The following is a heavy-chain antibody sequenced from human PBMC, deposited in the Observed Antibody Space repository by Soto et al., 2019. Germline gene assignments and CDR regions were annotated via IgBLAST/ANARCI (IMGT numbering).Heavy chain of an antibody. CDR2: INHSGST. CDR3: ARGKRGYSYAWPFGAFDY. D-gene: IGHD5-18*01. J-gene: IGHJ4*02. V-gene: IGHV4-34*01. Sequence: QVQLQQWGAGLLKPSETLSLTCAVYGGSFSGYYWSWIRQPPGKGLEWIGEINHSGSTNYNPSLKSRVTISVDTSKNQFSLKLSSVTAADTAVYYCARGKRGYSYAWPFGAFDYWGQGTLVTVSS. CDR1: GGSFSGYY.